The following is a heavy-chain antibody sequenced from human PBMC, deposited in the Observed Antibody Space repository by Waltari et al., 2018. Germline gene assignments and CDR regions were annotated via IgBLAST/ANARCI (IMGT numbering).Heavy chain of an antibody. CDR2: IYNSGIT. J-gene: IGHJ5*02. CDR1: PGSIRSFY. Sequence: QVQLQESGPGLVKPSETLSLTCTVSPGSIRSFYWSWIRLPPGKGLAWIGYIYNSGITSYIPSRKSRVTIGVDTSKNQFSLKRRSVTAADTAVYYCARTAPPYSNAAYGGWSDPWGQGTLVTVSS. V-gene: IGHV4-4*08. CDR3: ARTAPPYSNAAYGGWSDP. D-gene: IGHD4-4*01.